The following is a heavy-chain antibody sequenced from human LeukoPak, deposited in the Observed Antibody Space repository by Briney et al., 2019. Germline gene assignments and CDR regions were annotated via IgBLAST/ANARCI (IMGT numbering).Heavy chain of an antibody. CDR1: GYTFTGYY. V-gene: IGHV1-2*02. J-gene: IGHJ4*02. CDR2: INPNSGGT. Sequence: ASVKVSCKASGYTFTGYYMHWVRQAPGQGLEWMGWINPNSGGTNYAQRFQGRVTMTRDTSISTAYMELSRLRSDDTAVYYCARDGGVYYSIDFDYWGQGTLVTVPS. D-gene: IGHD4-11*01. CDR3: ARDGGVYYSIDFDY.